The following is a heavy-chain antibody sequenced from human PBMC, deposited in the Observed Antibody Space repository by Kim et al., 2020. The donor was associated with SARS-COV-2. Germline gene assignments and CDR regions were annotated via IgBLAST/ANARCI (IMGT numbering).Heavy chain of an antibody. CDR1: GFTFSDYY. V-gene: IGHV3-11*01. CDR3: ARDRDVDTAMVYYYGMDV. CDR2: ISSSGSTI. D-gene: IGHD5-18*01. Sequence: GGSLRLSCAASGFTFSDYYMSWIRQAPGKGLEWVSYISSSGSTIYYADSVKGRFTISRDNAKNSLYLQMNSLRAEDTAVYYCARDRDVDTAMVYYYGMDVWGQGTTVTVSS. J-gene: IGHJ6*02.